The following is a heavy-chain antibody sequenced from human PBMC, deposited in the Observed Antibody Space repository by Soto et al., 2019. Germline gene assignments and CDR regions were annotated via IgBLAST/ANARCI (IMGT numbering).Heavy chain of an antibody. Sequence: SVKVSCKASGGTFSSYAISWVRQAPGQGLEWMGGIIPIFGTANYAQKFQGRVTITADESTSTAYMELSSLRSEDTAVYYCARAVRRDKYCSSTSCYYNWFDPWGQGTLVTVSS. CDR1: GGTFSSYA. V-gene: IGHV1-69*13. CDR2: IIPIFGTA. J-gene: IGHJ5*02. CDR3: ARAVRRDKYCSSTSCYYNWFDP. D-gene: IGHD2-2*01.